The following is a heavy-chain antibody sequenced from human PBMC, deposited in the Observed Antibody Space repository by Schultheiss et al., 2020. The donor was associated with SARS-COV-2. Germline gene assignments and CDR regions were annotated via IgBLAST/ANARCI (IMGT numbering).Heavy chain of an antibody. CDR3: ARGLTGTTSHDAFDI. J-gene: IGHJ3*02. CDR2: MNPNSGGT. V-gene: IGHV1-2*02. D-gene: IGHD1-7*01. Sequence: ASVKVSCKASGYTFTSYDINWVRQATGQGLEWMGWMNPNSGGTNYAQKFQGRVTMTRDTSISTAYMELSRLRSDDTAVYYCARGLTGTTSHDAFDIWGQGTMVTVSS. CDR1: GYTFTSYD.